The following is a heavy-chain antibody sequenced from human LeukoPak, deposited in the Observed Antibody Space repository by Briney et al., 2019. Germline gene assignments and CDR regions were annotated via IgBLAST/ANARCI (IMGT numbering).Heavy chain of an antibody. CDR3: ARVVLSRGERDY. Sequence: GGSLRLSCAASGVTLSTYAMSWARQAPGKGLEWVSGISSSGSGDNTYYADSVKGRFTISRDNAKKSLYLQMNSLRAEDTALYYCARVVLSRGERDYWGQGTLVTVSS. J-gene: IGHJ4*02. CDR1: GVTLSTYA. V-gene: IGHV3-23*01. D-gene: IGHD5-24*01. CDR2: ISSSGSGDNT.